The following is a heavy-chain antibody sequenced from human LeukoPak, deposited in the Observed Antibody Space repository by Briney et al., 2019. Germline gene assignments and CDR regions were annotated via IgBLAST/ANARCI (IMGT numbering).Heavy chain of an antibody. Sequence: ASVKVSRKASGYTFTGYYMHWVRQAPGQGLEWMGWINPNSGGTNYAQKFQGRVTMTRDTSISTAYMELSRLRSDDTAVYYCARLDSGSYSFDYWGQGTLVTVSS. CDR3: ARLDSGSYSFDY. V-gene: IGHV1-2*02. J-gene: IGHJ4*02. CDR2: INPNSGGT. CDR1: GYTFTGYY. D-gene: IGHD1-26*01.